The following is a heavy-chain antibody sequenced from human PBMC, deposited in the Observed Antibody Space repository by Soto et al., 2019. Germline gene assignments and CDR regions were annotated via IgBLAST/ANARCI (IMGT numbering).Heavy chain of an antibody. CDR3: ARVMGSGTVGVFDY. V-gene: IGHV2-5*02. D-gene: IGHD6-13*01. CDR2: IYWDNYK. CDR1: GFSLSSSGVG. Sequence: QITLKESGPTVVKPTQTLTLTCTVSGFSLSSSGVGVGWIRQPPGKALEWLALIYWDNYKQYSPSLKNRFTITKDTSKNQVVLTMTKMEPVDTGTYYCARVMGSGTVGVFDYWGQGTLVTVSS. J-gene: IGHJ4*02.